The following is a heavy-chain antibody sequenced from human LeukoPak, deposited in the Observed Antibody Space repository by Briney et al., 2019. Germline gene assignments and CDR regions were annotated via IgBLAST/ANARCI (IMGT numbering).Heavy chain of an antibody. CDR3: ARSPITYYYDSSGYYGAVVAFDI. J-gene: IGHJ3*02. CDR2: INHSGST. Sequence: SETLSLTCAVYGGSFSGYYWSWLRQPPGKGLEWIGEINHSGSTNYNPSLKSRVTISVDTSKNQFSLKLSSVTAADTAVYYRARSPITYYYDSSGYYGAVVAFDIWGQGTMVTVSS. CDR1: GGSFSGYY. V-gene: IGHV4-34*01. D-gene: IGHD3-22*01.